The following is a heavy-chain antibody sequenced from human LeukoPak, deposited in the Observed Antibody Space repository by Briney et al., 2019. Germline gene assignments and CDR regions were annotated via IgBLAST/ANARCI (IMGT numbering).Heavy chain of an antibody. CDR1: GFSFGSYA. J-gene: IGHJ4*02. Sequence: PGGSLGLSCAASGFSFGSYALSWVRQAPGKGLEWVSVISGSGDNTHYTDPVKGRFTISRDNSKNTLYLQMNSLRAEDTAVYYCTSLSDAIESFGTRNYWGQGTLVTVSS. D-gene: IGHD2-8*01. CDR3: TSLSDAIESFGTRNY. CDR2: ISGSGDNT. V-gene: IGHV3-23*01.